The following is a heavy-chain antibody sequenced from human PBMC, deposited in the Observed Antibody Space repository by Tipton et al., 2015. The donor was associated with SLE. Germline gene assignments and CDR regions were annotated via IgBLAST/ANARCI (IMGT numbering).Heavy chain of an antibody. V-gene: IGHV4-34*01. CDR3: ARGMYGSGTYYTPGPFEI. CDR1: GGSFSGYY. Sequence: LRLYCTVYGGSFSGYYWSWISQPPGKGLEWIGEINHSGSTNYNPSLKSRVTISVDTSKNQFSLKLSSVTAADTAVYYCARGMYGSGTYYTPGPFEIWGQGTMVTVSS. CDR2: INHSGST. D-gene: IGHD3-10*01. J-gene: IGHJ3*02.